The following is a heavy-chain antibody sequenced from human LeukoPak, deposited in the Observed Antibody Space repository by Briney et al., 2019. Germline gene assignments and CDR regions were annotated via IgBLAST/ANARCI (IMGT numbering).Heavy chain of an antibody. Sequence: ASVKVSCKTSGYTLTSYGISWVRQAPGQELVWIGWITAYNVNTNYAQKLQGRVTMTTDTSTSTAYMELRSLRSDDTAVYYCARIDSSGWYPWFDPWGQGTLVTVSS. CDR3: ARIDSSGWYPWFDP. D-gene: IGHD6-19*01. CDR1: GYTLTSYG. CDR2: ITAYNVNT. J-gene: IGHJ5*02. V-gene: IGHV1-18*01.